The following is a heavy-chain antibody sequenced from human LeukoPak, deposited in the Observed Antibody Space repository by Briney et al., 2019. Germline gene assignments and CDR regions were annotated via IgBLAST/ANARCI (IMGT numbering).Heavy chain of an antibody. V-gene: IGHV4-59*01. D-gene: IGHD5-18*01. CDR3: ARGSSGYSYG. Sequence: PSETLSLTCTVSGGSISSYYWSWIRQPPGKGLDWIGYISYSGSTNYNPSLKSRVTISVDTSKNQFSLKLSSVTAADTAVYYCARGSSGYSYGWGQGTLVTVSS. CDR1: GGSISSYY. CDR2: ISYSGST. J-gene: IGHJ4*02.